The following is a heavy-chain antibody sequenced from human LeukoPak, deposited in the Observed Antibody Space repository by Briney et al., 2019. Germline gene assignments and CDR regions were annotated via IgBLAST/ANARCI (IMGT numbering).Heavy chain of an antibody. D-gene: IGHD3-22*01. CDR1: GFTFSDSY. J-gene: IGHJ4*02. CDR2: ISNSGTSI. CDR3: ARVARYYDSSGYYYVDYFDY. V-gene: IGHV3-11*04. Sequence: GGSLRLSCAASGFTFSDSYMTWIRQAPGKGLEWVSYISNSGTSIYYADSVKGRFTISRDNAKNSLYLQMNSLRAEDTAVYYCARVARYYDSSGYYYVDYFDYWGQGTLVTVSS.